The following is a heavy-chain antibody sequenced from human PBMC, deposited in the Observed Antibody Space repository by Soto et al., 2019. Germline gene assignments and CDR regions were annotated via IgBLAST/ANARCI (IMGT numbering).Heavy chain of an antibody. D-gene: IGHD3-3*01. V-gene: IGHV3-21*01. CDR3: ARDTPKKLYDFWSGYAFDI. CDR1: GFTFSSYS. Sequence: GGSLRLSCAASGFTFSSYSMNWVRQAPGKGLEWVSSISSSSSYIYYADSVKGRFTISRDNAKNSLYLQMNSLRAEDTAVHYCARDTPKKLYDFWSGYAFDIWGQGTMVTVSS. CDR2: ISSSSSYI. J-gene: IGHJ3*02.